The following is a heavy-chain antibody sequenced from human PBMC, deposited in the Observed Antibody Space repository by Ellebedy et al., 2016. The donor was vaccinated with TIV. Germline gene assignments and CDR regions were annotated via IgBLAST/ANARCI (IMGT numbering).Heavy chain of an antibody. CDR2: ISGSGSST. CDR3: AKGQSHREFDY. V-gene: IGHV3-23*01. CDR1: GFTFSSYA. J-gene: IGHJ4*02. Sequence: GESLKIPCAASGFTFSSYAMNWVRQAPGKGLEWVSAISGSGSSTYYADSVKGRFTISRDNSKNTLYLQMNSLRAEDTAVYYCAKGQSHREFDYWGQGTLVTVSS.